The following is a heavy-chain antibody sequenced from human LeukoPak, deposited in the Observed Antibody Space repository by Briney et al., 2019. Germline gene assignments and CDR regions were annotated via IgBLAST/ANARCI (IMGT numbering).Heavy chain of an antibody. J-gene: IGHJ4*02. D-gene: IGHD6-19*01. CDR3: AVGTPGPGIAVAGPRGYYFDY. CDR2: MNPNSGNT. Sequence: EASVKVSCKASGYTFTSYDINWVRQATGQGLEWMGWMNPNSGNTGYAQKFQGRVTMTRNTSISTAYMELSSLRSEDTAVYYCAVGTPGPGIAVAGPRGYYFDYWGQGTLVTVSS. CDR1: GYTFTSYD. V-gene: IGHV1-8*01.